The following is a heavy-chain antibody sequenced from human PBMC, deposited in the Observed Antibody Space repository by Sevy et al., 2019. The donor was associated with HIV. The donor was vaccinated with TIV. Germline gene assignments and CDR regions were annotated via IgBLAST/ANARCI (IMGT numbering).Heavy chain of an antibody. CDR2: ISHDGINE. J-gene: IGHJ6*02. CDR3: ANAYSGSYSHSYLNALDV. V-gene: IGHV3-30*18. Sequence: GGSLRLSCIGSGFSFSYYGIHWGRQSPGKGLDWVALISHDGINEYYADSVKGRFTISRDNSKNTVYLEMNSLRNEDTAIYFCANAYSGSYSHSYLNALDVWGQGTTVTVSS. D-gene: IGHD1-26*01. CDR1: GFSFSYYG.